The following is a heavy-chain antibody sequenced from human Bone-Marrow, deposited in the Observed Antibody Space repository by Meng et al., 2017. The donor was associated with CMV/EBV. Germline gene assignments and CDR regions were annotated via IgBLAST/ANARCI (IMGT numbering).Heavy chain of an antibody. CDR3: AGGYCSSTSCLFDY. CDR1: GGSISSSSYY. V-gene: IGHV4-39*01. J-gene: IGHJ4*02. CDR2: IYYSGST. D-gene: IGHD2-2*01. Sequence: GSLRLSCTVSGGSISSSSYYWGWIRQPPGKGLEWIGSIYYSGSTYYNPSLKSRVTISVDTSKNQFSLKLSSVTAADTAVYYCAGGYCSSTSCLFDYWGQGTLVTVSS.